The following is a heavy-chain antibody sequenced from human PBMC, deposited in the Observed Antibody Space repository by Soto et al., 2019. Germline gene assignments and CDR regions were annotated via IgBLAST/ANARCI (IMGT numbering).Heavy chain of an antibody. CDR1: GGSFRGYY. CDR3: ARGPYGMDV. V-gene: IGHV4-34*01. Sequence: SETLSLTCAVYGGSFRGYYWSWIRQPPGKGLEWIGEINHSGSTNYNPSLKSRVTISVDTSKNQFSLKLSSVTAADTAVYYCARGPYGMDVWGQGTTVTVSS. CDR2: INHSGST. J-gene: IGHJ6*02.